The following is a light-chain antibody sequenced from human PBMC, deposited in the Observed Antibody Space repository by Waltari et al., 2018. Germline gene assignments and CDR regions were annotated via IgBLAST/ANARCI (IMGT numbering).Light chain of an antibody. V-gene: IGLV2-14*01. CDR3: SSYTSSRTVV. Sequence: QSALTQPASVSGSPGQSIAISCTGTSGDVGAYNYVSWYQQYPGKAPHVLIYEVTNRPSGVSSRFSGSKSGNTASLTISGLQTDDEADYYCSSYTSSRTVVFGTGTEVTVL. CDR1: SGDVGAYNY. J-gene: IGLJ1*01. CDR2: EVT.